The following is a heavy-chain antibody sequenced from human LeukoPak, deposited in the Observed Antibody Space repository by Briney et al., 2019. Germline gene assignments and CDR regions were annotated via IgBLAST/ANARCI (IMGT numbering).Heavy chain of an antibody. Sequence: SETLSLTCTVSGHSISSSSYYWRWIRQPPGKGLEWIEYIYYSGSTNYYPSLKSRVTISVDTSKNQFSLKLSSVTAADTAVYYCARGPSNSYYYYYMDVWGKGTTVTVSS. CDR3: ARGPSNSYYYYYMDV. CDR1: GHSISSSSYY. V-gene: IGHV4-61*01. CDR2: IYYSGST. D-gene: IGHD2/OR15-2a*01. J-gene: IGHJ6*03.